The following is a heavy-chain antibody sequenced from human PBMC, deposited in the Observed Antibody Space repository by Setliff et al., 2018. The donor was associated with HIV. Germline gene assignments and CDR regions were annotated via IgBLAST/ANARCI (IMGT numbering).Heavy chain of an antibody. V-gene: IGHV1-18*01. Sequence: ASVKVSCKASGYTFTSYGISWVRQAPGQGLEWMGWISAYNGNTNYAQKLQGRVTMTTDTSTSTAYMELRSLRSDDTAVYYCARASLGDSGSYYYSYWGQGTQVTVSS. D-gene: IGHD3-22*01. CDR2: ISAYNGNT. CDR1: GYTFTSYG. CDR3: ARASLGDSGSYYYSY. J-gene: IGHJ4*02.